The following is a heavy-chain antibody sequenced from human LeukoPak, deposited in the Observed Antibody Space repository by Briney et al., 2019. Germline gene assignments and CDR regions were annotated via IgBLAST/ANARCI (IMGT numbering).Heavy chain of an antibody. CDR1: GGSISSGDYY. D-gene: IGHD6-19*01. CDR3: ARDLGWYYGMDV. J-gene: IGHJ6*02. Sequence: PSETLSLTCTVSGGSISSGDYYWSWNRQPPGKGLEWIGYIYYSGSTYYNPSLKSRVTISVDTSKNQFSLKLSSVTAADTAVYYCARDLGWYYGMDVWGQGTTVTVSS. CDR2: IYYSGST. V-gene: IGHV4-30-4*01.